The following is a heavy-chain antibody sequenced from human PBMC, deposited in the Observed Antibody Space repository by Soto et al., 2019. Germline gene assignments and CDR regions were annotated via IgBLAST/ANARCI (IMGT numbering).Heavy chain of an antibody. J-gene: IGHJ5*02. CDR1: GYTFTSYD. CDR3: ARGVGSGTYYNQYNWFDP. Sequence: ASVKVSCKASGYTFTSYDINWVRQAPGQGLEWMGWISTYNGNTNHAQKLQGRVTMTTDTSTSTAYMELRSLRSDDTAVYYCARGVGSGTYYNQYNWFDPWGQGTLVTVSS. V-gene: IGHV1-18*01. CDR2: ISTYNGNT. D-gene: IGHD3-10*01.